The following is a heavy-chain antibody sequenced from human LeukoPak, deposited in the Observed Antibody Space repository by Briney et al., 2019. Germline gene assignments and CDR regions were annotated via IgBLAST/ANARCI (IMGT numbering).Heavy chain of an antibody. CDR2: ISSSGSTI. J-gene: IGHJ4*02. Sequence: GGSLRLSCAASGFTFSTYWMTWVRQAPGKGLEWVSYISSSGSTIYYADSVKGRFTISRDNAKNSLYLQMNSLRAEDTAVYYCARDYGGSSPFDYWGQGTLVTVSS. CDR1: GFTFSTYW. V-gene: IGHV3-48*04. CDR3: ARDYGGSSPFDY. D-gene: IGHD4-23*01.